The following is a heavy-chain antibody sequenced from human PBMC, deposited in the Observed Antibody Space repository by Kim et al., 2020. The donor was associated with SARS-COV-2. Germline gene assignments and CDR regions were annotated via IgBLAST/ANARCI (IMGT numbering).Heavy chain of an antibody. Sequence: VKGRFTIARDNSKNTLYLQMNSLRAEDTAVYYCARGETSSGYYSDAFDIWGQGTMVTVSS. J-gene: IGHJ3*02. D-gene: IGHD3-22*01. CDR3: ARGETSSGYYSDAFDI. V-gene: IGHV3-30*01.